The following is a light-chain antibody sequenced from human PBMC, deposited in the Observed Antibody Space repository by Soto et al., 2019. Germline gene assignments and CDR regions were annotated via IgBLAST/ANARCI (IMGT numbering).Light chain of an antibody. CDR3: QRYGSSPPLT. Sequence: EIVLMQSPGTLSLSPGERATLSCSASQSVTSSYLAWYQQKPGQAPMLLIDGASMRATGIPNRFSGSGSGTDLTLTISRLEQEDFAVHYCQRYGSSPPLTFGGGTKVEIK. CDR1: QSVTSSY. V-gene: IGKV3-20*01. CDR2: GAS. J-gene: IGKJ4*01.